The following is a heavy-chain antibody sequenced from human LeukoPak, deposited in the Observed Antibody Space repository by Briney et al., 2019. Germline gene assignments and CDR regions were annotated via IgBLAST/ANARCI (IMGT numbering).Heavy chain of an antibody. CDR3: ARGAIVVVPASVVVVATVDFDY. CDR2: IWYDGSNK. Sequence: GGSLRLSCAASGFTFSSYGMHWVRQAPGKGLEWVAGIWYDGSNKYYADSVKGRFTISRDNSKNTLYLQMNSLRAEDTAVYYCARGAIVVVPASVVVVATVDFDYWGQGTLVTVSS. CDR1: GFTFSSYG. J-gene: IGHJ4*02. D-gene: IGHD2-2*01. V-gene: IGHV3-33*01.